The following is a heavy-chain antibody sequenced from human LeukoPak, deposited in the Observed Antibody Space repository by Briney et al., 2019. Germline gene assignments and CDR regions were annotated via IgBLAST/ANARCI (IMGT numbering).Heavy chain of an antibody. V-gene: IGHV4-30-2*01. J-gene: IGHJ5*02. D-gene: IGHD5-18*01. CDR2: IYHSGST. CDR1: GGSISSGGYS. Sequence: PSETLSLTCAVSGGSISSGGYSWSWIRQPPGKGLEWIGYIYHSGSTYYNPSLKSRVTISVDRSKNQFSLKLGSVTAADTAVYYCAREDTLNWFDPWGQGTLVTVSS. CDR3: AREDTLNWFDP.